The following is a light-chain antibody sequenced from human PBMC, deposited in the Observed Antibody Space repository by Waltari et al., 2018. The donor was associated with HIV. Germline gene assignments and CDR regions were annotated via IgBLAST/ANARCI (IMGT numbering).Light chain of an antibody. Sequence: QSVLTQPPSASGAPGQRVTISCSGSTPNIGSSNVNWYQQFSRAAPKLLIYADAQRPSGFPDRCSCSKSGTSASLVISGRQSEDEADYYCSTWDERLNGVVFGGGTRLTVV. CDR3: STWDERLNGVV. CDR2: ADA. J-gene: IGLJ2*01. V-gene: IGLV1-44*01. CDR1: TPNIGSSN.